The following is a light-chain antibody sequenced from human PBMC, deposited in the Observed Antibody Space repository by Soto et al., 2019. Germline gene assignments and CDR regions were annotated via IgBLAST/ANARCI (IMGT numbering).Light chain of an antibody. Sequence: QSALTQPASVSGSPGQSIAISCTGTTSDVGDYNLVSWYQQHPGKAPKLMIYDVSNRPSGISVRFSASKSGNTASLTISGLQAEDEADYYCSSYTSSNTLYVFGTGTKVTVL. J-gene: IGLJ1*01. CDR1: TSDVGDYNL. V-gene: IGLV2-14*01. CDR3: SSYTSSNTLYV. CDR2: DVS.